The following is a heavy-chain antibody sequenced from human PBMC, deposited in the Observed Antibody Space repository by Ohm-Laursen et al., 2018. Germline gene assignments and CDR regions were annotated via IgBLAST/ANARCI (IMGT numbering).Heavy chain of an antibody. CDR1: GFTFSTYW. D-gene: IGHD2-2*01. CDR3: ARHQLSGHYYYGMDV. Sequence: SLRLSCTASGFTFSTYWMHWVRQAPGKGLLWVSRITSDGSSTNYADSVKGRFTISRDNSKNTLYLQVNSLRAEDTAVYYCARHQLSGHYYYGMDVWGQGTTVTVSS. J-gene: IGHJ6*02. V-gene: IGHV3-74*01. CDR2: ITSDGSST.